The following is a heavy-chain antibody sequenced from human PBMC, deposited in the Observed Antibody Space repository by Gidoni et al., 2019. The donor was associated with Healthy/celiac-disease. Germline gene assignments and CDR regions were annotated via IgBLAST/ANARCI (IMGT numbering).Heavy chain of an antibody. CDR1: DGTFSSYA. Sequence: QVQLVQSGAEVKKPGSSVKVSCKASDGTFSSYAISWVRQAPGQGLEWMGVISPIFGTANYAQKFQGRVTITADESTSTAYMELSSLRSEDTAVYYCARSDYYYDSSGYYPYDYWGQGTLVTVPS. CDR2: ISPIFGTA. D-gene: IGHD3-22*01. V-gene: IGHV1-69*01. CDR3: ARSDYYYDSSGYYPYDY. J-gene: IGHJ4*02.